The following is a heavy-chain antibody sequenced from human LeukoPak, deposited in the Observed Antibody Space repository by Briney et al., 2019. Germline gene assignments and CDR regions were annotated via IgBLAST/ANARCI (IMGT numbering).Heavy chain of an antibody. CDR2: ISGSGGST. J-gene: IGHJ4*02. CDR1: GFTFSSYA. D-gene: IGHD3-10*01. CDR3: AKSMVRGVIPFDY. V-gene: IGHV3-23*01. Sequence: GGSLRLSCAASGFTFSSYAMSWVRQAPGKGLEWVSGISGSGGSTYYADSVKGRFTISRDNSKNTLYLQMNSLRAEDTAVYYCAKSMVRGVIPFDYWGQGTLVTVSS.